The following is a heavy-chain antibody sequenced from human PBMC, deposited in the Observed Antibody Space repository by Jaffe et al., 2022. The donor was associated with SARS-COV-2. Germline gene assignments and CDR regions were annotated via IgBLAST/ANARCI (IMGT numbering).Heavy chain of an antibody. J-gene: IGHJ4*02. Sequence: QLQLQESGPGLVKPSETLSLTCTVSGGSISSSSYYWGWIRQPPGKGLEWIGSIYYSGTTYYNPSLKSRVTISVDTSKNQFSLKLSSVTAADTAVYYCARLQAYSGSYWGQGTLVTVSS. CDR2: IYYSGTT. CDR3: ARLQAYSGSY. CDR1: GGSISSSSYY. D-gene: IGHD1-26*01. V-gene: IGHV4-39*01.